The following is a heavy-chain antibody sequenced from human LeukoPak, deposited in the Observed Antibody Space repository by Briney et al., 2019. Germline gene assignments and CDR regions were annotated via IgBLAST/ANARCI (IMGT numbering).Heavy chain of an antibody. CDR2: IRGSGGST. V-gene: IGHV3-23*01. CDR1: GFTFSGYA. Sequence: PGASLRLSCAASGFTFSGYAMSWVRQAPGKGLEWVSVIRGSGGSTYYADSVKGRFTISRDNSKNTLYLQMNSLRAEDTDVYYCAKDGNYYDSSGYSDWGQGTLVTVSS. D-gene: IGHD3-22*01. CDR3: AKDGNYYDSSGYSD. J-gene: IGHJ4*02.